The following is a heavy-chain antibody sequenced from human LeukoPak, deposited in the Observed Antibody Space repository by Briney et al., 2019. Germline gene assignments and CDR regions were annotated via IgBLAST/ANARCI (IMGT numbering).Heavy chain of an antibody. CDR3: ARGGIAASFNYFDY. Sequence: SVKVSCKASGVTFSNYAISWVRQAPGQGLEWMGGIIPIFGTANYAQKFQGRVTITADESTSTAYMEVSSLRSEDTALFYCARGGIAASFNYFDYWGQGTLVTVSS. D-gene: IGHD6-13*01. V-gene: IGHV1-69*13. CDR2: IIPIFGTA. J-gene: IGHJ4*02. CDR1: GVTFSNYA.